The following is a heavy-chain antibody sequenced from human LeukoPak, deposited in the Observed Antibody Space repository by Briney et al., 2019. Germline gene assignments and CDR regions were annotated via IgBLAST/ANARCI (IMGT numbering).Heavy chain of an antibody. CDR2: TKQDGSEK. Sequence: PRGSLRLSCAASGFTFSSYWMSWVRQAPGKGLEWVANTKQDGSEKYYVDSVKGRFTISRDNAKNSLYLQMNSLRAEDTAVYYCARGPSIAAEKGPYYYGMDVWGQGTTVTVSS. CDR1: GFTFSSYW. D-gene: IGHD6-6*01. J-gene: IGHJ6*02. V-gene: IGHV3-7*05. CDR3: ARGPSIAAEKGPYYYGMDV.